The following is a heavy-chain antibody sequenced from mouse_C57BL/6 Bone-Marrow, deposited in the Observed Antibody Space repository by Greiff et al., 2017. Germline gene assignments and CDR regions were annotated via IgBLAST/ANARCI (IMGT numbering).Heavy chain of an antibody. CDR2: ISGGGGNT. V-gene: IGHV5-9*01. CDR3: ARRGGAGYVDV. CDR1: GFTFSSYT. Sequence: EVKLVESGGGLVKPGGSLKLSCAASGFTFSSYTMSWVRQTPEKRLEWVATISGGGGNTDYPDSVKGRFTITRDNATNTLYLQMSSLRSEDTALEYCARRGGAGYVDVWGTGTTVTVSS. J-gene: IGHJ1*03.